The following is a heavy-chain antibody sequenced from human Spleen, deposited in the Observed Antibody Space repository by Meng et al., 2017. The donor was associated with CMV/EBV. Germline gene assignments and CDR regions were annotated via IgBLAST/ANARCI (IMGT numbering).Heavy chain of an antibody. V-gene: IGHV3-11*01. J-gene: IGHJ6*02. CDR2: ISSSGSTI. D-gene: IGHD6-19*01. Sequence: GESLKISCAASGFTFSDYYMSWIRQAPGKGLEWVSYISSSGSTIYYADSVKGRFTISRDNAKNSLYLQMNSLRAEDTAVYYCVRDSTPYTSGWANSMDVWGQGTTVTVSS. CDR1: GFTFSDYY. CDR3: VRDSTPYTSGWANSMDV.